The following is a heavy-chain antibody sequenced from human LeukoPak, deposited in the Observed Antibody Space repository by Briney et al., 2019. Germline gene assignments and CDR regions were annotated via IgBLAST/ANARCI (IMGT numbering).Heavy chain of an antibody. CDR2: IYTSGST. CDR3: ARDLNWYSGYLFDY. J-gene: IGHJ4*02. D-gene: IGHD5-12*01. CDR1: GGSFSDYY. Sequence: SETLSLTCAVYGGSFSDYYWSWIRQPAGKGLEWIGRIYTSGSTNYNPSLKSRVTMSVDTSKNQFSLKLSSVTAADTAVYYCARDLNWYSGYLFDYWGQGTLVTVSS. V-gene: IGHV4-4*07.